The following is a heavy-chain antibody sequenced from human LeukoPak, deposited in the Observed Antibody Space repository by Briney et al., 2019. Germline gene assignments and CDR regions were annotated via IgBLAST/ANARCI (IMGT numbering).Heavy chain of an antibody. V-gene: IGHV4-30-4*01. D-gene: IGHD3-22*01. CDR2: IYYSGST. CDR3: ARGDDSSGYYSGAFDI. Sequence: SETLSLTCTVSGGSISSGDCYWSWIRQPPGKGLEWIGYIYYSGSTYYNPCLKSRVTISVDTSKNQFSLKLSSVTAADAAVYYCARGDDSSGYYSGAFDIWGQGTMVTVSS. J-gene: IGHJ3*02. CDR1: GGSISSGDCY.